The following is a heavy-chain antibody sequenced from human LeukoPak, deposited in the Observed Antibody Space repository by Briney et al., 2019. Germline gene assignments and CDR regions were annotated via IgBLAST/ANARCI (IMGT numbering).Heavy chain of an antibody. CDR2: ISYDGSNK. Sequence: GGSLRLSCAASGFTFSSYAMHWVRQAPGKGLEWVAVISYDGSNKYYADSVKGRFTISRDNSKNTLYLQMNSLRAEDTAVYYCARLDYYDSSNFDYWGQGTLVTVSS. CDR1: GFTFSSYA. D-gene: IGHD3-22*01. CDR3: ARLDYYDSSNFDY. V-gene: IGHV3-30-3*01. J-gene: IGHJ4*02.